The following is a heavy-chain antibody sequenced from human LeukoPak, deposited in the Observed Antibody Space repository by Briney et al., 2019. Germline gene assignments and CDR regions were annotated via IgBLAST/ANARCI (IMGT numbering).Heavy chain of an antibody. V-gene: IGHV4-4*02. CDR1: GGSISSSNW. CDR3: ASTPYSSSWSLGY. J-gene: IGHJ4*02. D-gene: IGHD6-13*01. CDR2: IYHSGST. Sequence: PSETLSLTCTVSGGSISSSNWWSWVRQPPGKGLEWIGEIYHSGSTNYNPSLKSRVTISVDKSKNQFSLKLSSVTAADTAVYYCASTPYSSSWSLGYWGQGTLVTVSS.